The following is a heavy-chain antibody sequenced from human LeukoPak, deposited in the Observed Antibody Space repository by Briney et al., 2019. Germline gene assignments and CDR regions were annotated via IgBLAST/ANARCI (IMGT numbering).Heavy chain of an antibody. CDR1: GFTFSGYW. Sequence: PGGSLRLSCAASGFTFSGYWLHWVRQAPGKGLVWVSRINNDGSTTFYADSVKGRFTISRDNAKNTLLLQMSSLRVEDTAVYYCARDYYGSGGYWGQGTLVTVSS. D-gene: IGHD3-10*01. V-gene: IGHV3-74*01. CDR2: INNDGSTT. J-gene: IGHJ4*02. CDR3: ARDYYGSGGY.